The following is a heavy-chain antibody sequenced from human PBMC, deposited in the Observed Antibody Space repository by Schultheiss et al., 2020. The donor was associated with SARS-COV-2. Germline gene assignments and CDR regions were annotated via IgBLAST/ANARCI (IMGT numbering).Heavy chain of an antibody. Sequence: SETLSLTCTVSGGSISSSSYYWGWLRQPPGKGLEWIGEINHSGSTNYNPSLKSRVTMSVDTSKNQFSLKLSSVTAADTAVYYCARVRVVATSADAFDIWGQGTMVTVSS. V-gene: IGHV4-39*07. CDR2: INHSGST. CDR3: ARVRVVATSADAFDI. D-gene: IGHD5-12*01. J-gene: IGHJ3*02. CDR1: GGSISSSSYY.